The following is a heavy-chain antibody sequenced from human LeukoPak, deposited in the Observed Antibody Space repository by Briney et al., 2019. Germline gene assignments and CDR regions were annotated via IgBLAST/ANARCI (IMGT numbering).Heavy chain of an antibody. CDR1: GGSISSYF. CDR3: ARDGDDYGDYVFDY. J-gene: IGHJ4*02. D-gene: IGHD4-17*01. Sequence: PSETLSLTCTVSGGSISSYFWSWIRQPPGKGLEWIGYIYYSGSTNYNPSLKSRVTISVDTSKNQCSLKLSSVTAAATAVYYCARDGDDYGDYVFDYWGQGILVTVSS. V-gene: IGHV4-59*01. CDR2: IYYSGST.